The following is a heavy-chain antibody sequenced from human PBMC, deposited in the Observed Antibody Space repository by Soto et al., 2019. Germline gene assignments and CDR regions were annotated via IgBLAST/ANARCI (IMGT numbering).Heavy chain of an antibody. J-gene: IGHJ4*02. V-gene: IGHV4-34*01. CDR2: INHLTTT. Sequence: LSLTCAVYGGSFSSYHWSWIRQTPGKGLEWIGEINHLTTTNYNPSLKSRVIISLDTRKNQFSLKLSSVTAAHTAVYYCARGYDTALAPIFWGQGILVTVSS. D-gene: IGHD5-18*01. CDR1: GGSFSSYH. CDR3: ARGYDTALAPIF.